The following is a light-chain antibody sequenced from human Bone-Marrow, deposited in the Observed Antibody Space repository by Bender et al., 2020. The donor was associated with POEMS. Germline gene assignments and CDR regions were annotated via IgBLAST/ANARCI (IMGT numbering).Light chain of an antibody. CDR2: DDS. V-gene: IGLV3-21*02. CDR3: QSYDNSLGGWV. J-gene: IGLJ3*02. Sequence: YVLTQPPSVSLAPGQTATIICGGNNIATKSVHWYQQKPGQAPVLVVYDDSDRPSGIPERFSGSKSGTSASLAITGLQAEDEGDYYCQSYDNSLGGWVFGGGTKLTVL. CDR1: NIATKS.